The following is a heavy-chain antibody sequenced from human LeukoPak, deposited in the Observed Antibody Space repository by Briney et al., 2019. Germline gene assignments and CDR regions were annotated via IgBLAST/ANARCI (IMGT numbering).Heavy chain of an antibody. V-gene: IGHV3-11*01. CDR2: ISSSGDTI. CDR1: GFTFSDYY. Sequence: PGGSLRLSCAASGFTFSDYYMSWIRQAPGKGLEWVSYISSSGDTIYYADSVKGRFTISRDNAKNSLYLQMNSLRAEDTAVYYCARVESSGWTRRGYMDVWGKGTTVTVSS. D-gene: IGHD6-19*01. J-gene: IGHJ6*03. CDR3: ARVESSGWTRRGYMDV.